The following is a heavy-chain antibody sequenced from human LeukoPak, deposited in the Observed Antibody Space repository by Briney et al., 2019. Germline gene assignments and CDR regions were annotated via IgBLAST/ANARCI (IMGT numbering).Heavy chain of an antibody. D-gene: IGHD2-21*02. V-gene: IGHV3-21*01. Sequence: PGVSLRLSCAASGFTFSSYSMNWVRQAPGKGLEWVSSISSSSSYIYYADSVKGRFTISRDNAKNSLYLQMNSLRAEDTAVYYCARDPCGGDCYFDYWGQGTLVTVSS. J-gene: IGHJ4*02. CDR1: GFTFSSYS. CDR2: ISSSSSYI. CDR3: ARDPCGGDCYFDY.